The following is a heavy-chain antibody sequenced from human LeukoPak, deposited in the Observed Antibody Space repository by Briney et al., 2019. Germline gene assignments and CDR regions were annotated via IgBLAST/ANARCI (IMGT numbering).Heavy chain of an antibody. Sequence: SETLSLTCTVSGGSISSYYWSWIRQPPEKGLEWIGYIYTSGSTNYNPSLKSRVTISVDTSKNQFSLKLSSVTAADTAVYYCARHKPRDTGLFDPWGQGTLVTVSS. CDR3: ARHKPRDTGLFDP. V-gene: IGHV4-4*09. CDR2: IYTSGST. CDR1: GGSISSYY. J-gene: IGHJ5*02.